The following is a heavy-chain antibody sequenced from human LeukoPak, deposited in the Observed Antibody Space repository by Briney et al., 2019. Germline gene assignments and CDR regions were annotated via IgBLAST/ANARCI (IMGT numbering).Heavy chain of an antibody. CDR3: ERDLKTDSNGWFGP. J-gene: IGHJ5*02. Sequence: ASVKVSCKASGYNFITYGLNWVRQAPGHGLEWMGWINPYNGKTHSVEKFQGRLTLTTDSSTSTAYMELRSLRPDDTAVYYCERDLKTDSNGWFGPWGQGTLVTVSS. CDR2: INPYNGKT. CDR1: GYNFITYG. V-gene: IGHV1-18*01. D-gene: IGHD5-18*01.